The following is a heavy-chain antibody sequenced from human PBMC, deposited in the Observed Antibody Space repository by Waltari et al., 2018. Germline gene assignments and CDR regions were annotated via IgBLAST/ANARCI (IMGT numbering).Heavy chain of an antibody. J-gene: IGHJ4*02. CDR2: VGGDGAAP. D-gene: IGHD4-4*01. CDR1: RSPLGRYA. Sequence: EVTRLGLGGALFPPGGPLGLSVQALRSPLGRYAMNWVGRAPGGGLGWVERVGGDGAAPIYADSVKGRFTISRDNSKTTLYLQMNSLRVEDTAVYYCATLYSDYADYWGQGTLVTVSS. V-gene: IGHV3-23*01. CDR3: ATLYSDYADY.